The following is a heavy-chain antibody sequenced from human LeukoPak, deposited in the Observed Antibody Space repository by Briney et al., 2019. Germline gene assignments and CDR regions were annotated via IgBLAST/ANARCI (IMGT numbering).Heavy chain of an antibody. J-gene: IGHJ4*02. CDR1: GFTFSSYS. Sequence: GGSLRLSCAASGFTFSSYSMNWVRQAPGKGLEWVSYISSSSSTIYYADSVKGRFTISRDNAKNSLYLQMNSLRAEDTAVYYCARVKGGSYFDYWGQGTLVTVSS. CDR3: ARVKGGSYFDY. CDR2: ISSSSSTI. V-gene: IGHV3-48*01. D-gene: IGHD3-16*01.